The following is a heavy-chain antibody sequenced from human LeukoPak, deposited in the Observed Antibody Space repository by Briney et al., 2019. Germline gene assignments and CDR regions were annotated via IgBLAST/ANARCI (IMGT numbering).Heavy chain of an antibody. CDR3: ARDFGTTGWHTFDY. V-gene: IGHV6-1*01. CDR1: GDSVSSKNGA. J-gene: IGHJ4*02. Sequence: SQTLSLTCVVSGDSVSSKNGAWNWIRQSPSRGLEWLGRTYYRSKWYNDYAESMEGRMTISQDTSKDQYSLHLNSVTPDDTAVYYCARDFGTTGWHTFDYWGQGTLVTVSS. CDR2: TYYRSKWYN. D-gene: IGHD6-19*01.